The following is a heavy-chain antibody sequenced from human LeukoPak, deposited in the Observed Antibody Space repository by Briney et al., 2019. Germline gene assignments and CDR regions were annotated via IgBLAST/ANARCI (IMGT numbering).Heavy chain of an antibody. J-gene: IGHJ5*01. D-gene: IGHD6-19*01. CDR3: AREGGSSGWYDC. CDR1: GGSISSYY. CDR2: IYYSGTT. Sequence: SETLSLTCTVSGGSISSYYWSWIRQPPGKGLEWIGYIYYSGTTNYNPSLKSRVTISLDTSKNQFSLKLSSVTAADTAVYYCAREGGSSGWYDCWGQGTLVTASS. V-gene: IGHV4-59*01.